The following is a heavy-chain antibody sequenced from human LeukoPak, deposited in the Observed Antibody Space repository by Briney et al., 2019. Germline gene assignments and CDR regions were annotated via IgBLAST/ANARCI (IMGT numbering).Heavy chain of an antibody. J-gene: IGHJ6*02. D-gene: IGHD3-10*01. CDR1: GGSISSYY. Sequence: RTSETLSLTCTVSGGSISSYYWSWIRQPPGKGLEWIGYIYYSGNTNYNPSLKSRVTISIDTSKNQFSLKVSSVTAADTAVYYCARVPYGSGLYYGMDVWGQGTTVTVSS. CDR3: ARVPYGSGLYYGMDV. CDR2: IYYSGNT. V-gene: IGHV4-59*01.